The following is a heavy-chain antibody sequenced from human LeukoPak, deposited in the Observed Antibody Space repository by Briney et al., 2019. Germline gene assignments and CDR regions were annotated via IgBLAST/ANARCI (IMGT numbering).Heavy chain of an antibody. V-gene: IGHV1-46*01. CDR1: GYTFASYY. CDR2: INPSGGST. CDR3: ARLDTAMGAFDY. D-gene: IGHD5-18*01. J-gene: IGHJ4*02. Sequence: ASVKVSCKASGYTFASYYVYWEGQAPGQGLEWMGRINPSGGSTTYAQKFQGRVTMTRDTSTSTVYMELSSLRSEDTAVYYCARLDTAMGAFDYWGQGTLVTVSS.